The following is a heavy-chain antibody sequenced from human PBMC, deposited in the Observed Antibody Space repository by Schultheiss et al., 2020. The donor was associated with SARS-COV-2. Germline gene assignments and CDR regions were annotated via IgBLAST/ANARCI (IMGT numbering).Heavy chain of an antibody. V-gene: IGHV3-48*03. D-gene: IGHD5-18*01. CDR3: ARGAGYSYGSINWFDP. CDR2: ISSSGSTI. Sequence: GGSLRLSCAASGFTFSSYAMSWVRQAPGKGLEWVSYISSSGSTIYYADSVKGRFTISRDNAKNSLYLQMNSLRAEDTAVYYCARGAGYSYGSINWFDPWGQGTLVTVSS. J-gene: IGHJ5*02. CDR1: GFTFSSYA.